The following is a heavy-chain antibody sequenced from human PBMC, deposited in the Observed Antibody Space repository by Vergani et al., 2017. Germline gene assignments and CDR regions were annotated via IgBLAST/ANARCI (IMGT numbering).Heavy chain of an antibody. CDR1: GYTFTSYY. J-gene: IGHJ4*02. V-gene: IGHV1-69*09. CDR3: AKDLEWLRRTPIAAAVNGDY. CDR2: IIPILGIA. Sequence: QVQLVQSGAEVKKPGASVKVSCKASGYTFTSYYMHWVRQAPXQGLEWMGRIIPILGIANYAQKFQGRVTITADKSTSTAYMELSSLRSEDTAVYYCAKDLEWLRRTPIAAAVNGDYWGQGTLVTVSS. D-gene: IGHD6-13*01.